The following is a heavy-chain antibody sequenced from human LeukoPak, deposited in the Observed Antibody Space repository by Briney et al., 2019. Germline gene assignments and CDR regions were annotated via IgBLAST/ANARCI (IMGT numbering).Heavy chain of an antibody. CDR2: IYYSGST. V-gene: IGHV4-59*01. D-gene: IGHD3-22*01. Sequence: SETLSLTCTVSGGSISSYYWSWIRQPPGKGLEWIGYIYYSGSTNYNPSLKSRVTISVDTSKNQFSLKLSSVTAADTAVYYCARTRYYDRNGAFDIWGQGTMVTVSS. CDR3: ARTRYYDRNGAFDI. J-gene: IGHJ3*02. CDR1: GGSISSYY.